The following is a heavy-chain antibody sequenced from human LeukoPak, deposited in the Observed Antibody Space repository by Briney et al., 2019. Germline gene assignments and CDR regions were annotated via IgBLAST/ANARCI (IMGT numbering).Heavy chain of an antibody. Sequence: SETLSLTCTVSGGSISSYYWSWIRQPPGKGLEWIGRIYTSGSTNYNPSLKSRVTMSVDTSKNQFSLKLSSVTAADTAVYYCARASRMVRGYYYYYMDVWGKGTTVTISS. J-gene: IGHJ6*03. CDR1: GGSISSYY. D-gene: IGHD3-10*01. V-gene: IGHV4-4*07. CDR3: ARASRMVRGYYYYYMDV. CDR2: IYTSGST.